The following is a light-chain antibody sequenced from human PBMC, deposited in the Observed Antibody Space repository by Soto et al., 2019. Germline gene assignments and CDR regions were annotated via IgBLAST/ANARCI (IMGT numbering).Light chain of an antibody. CDR2: GTS. Sequence: DIQMTQSPSSLSASVGDRFTVTCRASQSIRRYLNRYQQKPGKAPKLLISGTSSLQSGVPSRFSGSGFGTDFTLTINRLQPEDFGTYYCQQSYSGPPTFGQGTKVEIK. CDR1: QSIRRY. J-gene: IGKJ1*01. V-gene: IGKV1-39*01. CDR3: QQSYSGPPT.